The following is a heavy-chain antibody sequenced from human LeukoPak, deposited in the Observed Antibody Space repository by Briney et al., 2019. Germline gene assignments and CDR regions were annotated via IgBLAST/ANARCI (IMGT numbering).Heavy chain of an antibody. CDR2: INHSGST. D-gene: IGHD4-17*01. CDR1: GGSFSGYY. V-gene: IGHV4-34*01. J-gene: IGHJ1*01. CDR3: ARGRTVTKGYYFQH. Sequence: SETLSLTCAVYGGSFSGYYWSWIRQPPGKGLEWIGEINHSGSTNYNPSLKSRVTISVDTSKNQFSLKLSSVTAADTAVYYCARGRTVTKGYYFQHWDQGTLVTVSS.